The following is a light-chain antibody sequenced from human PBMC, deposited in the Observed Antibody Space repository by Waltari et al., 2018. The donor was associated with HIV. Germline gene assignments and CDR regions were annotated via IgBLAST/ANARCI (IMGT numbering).Light chain of an antibody. Sequence: QSALTQPPPASGSPGQSVTISCSGPISDVLGFNYFSWYQQYPGKAPKLMIYEATKRPSGVPDRFSGSKSDNTASLTVSGLQAEDEADYYCSAYAGSNNWVFGGGTKLTVL. CDR3: SAYAGSNNWV. CDR2: EAT. J-gene: IGLJ3*02. CDR1: ISDVLGFNY. V-gene: IGLV2-8*01.